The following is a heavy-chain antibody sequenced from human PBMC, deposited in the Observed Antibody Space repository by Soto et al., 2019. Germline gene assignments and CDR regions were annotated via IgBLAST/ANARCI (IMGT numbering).Heavy chain of an antibody. D-gene: IGHD3-3*01. CDR1: GGTFSSYT. V-gene: IGHV1-69*02. CDR3: ARGNPNQTIFGVAPGFDY. J-gene: IGHJ4*02. CDR2: IIPTLGIA. Sequence: GASVKVSCKASGGTFSSYTISWVRQAPGQGLEWMGRIIPTLGIANYAQKFQSRVTITADKSTSTAYMELSSLRSEDTAVYYCARGNPNQTIFGVAPGFDYWGQGTLVTVSS.